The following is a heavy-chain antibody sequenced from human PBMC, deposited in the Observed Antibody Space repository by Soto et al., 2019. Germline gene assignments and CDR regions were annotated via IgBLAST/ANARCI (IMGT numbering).Heavy chain of an antibody. CDR1: GFTFSANA. V-gene: IGHV3-30-3*01. D-gene: IGHD1-26*01. Sequence: QEQLVESGGDVVQPGRSLTLSCAASGFTFSANAMHWVRQAPGKGLEGVAVIAYDGTIKIYRDSVKGRFTISRDNSTSTLYLQMNSLRPDDTAVYHSARDKIKGAPDYLDSWGQGTLVTVSS. J-gene: IGHJ4*02. CDR3: ARDKIKGAPDYLDS. CDR2: IAYDGTIK.